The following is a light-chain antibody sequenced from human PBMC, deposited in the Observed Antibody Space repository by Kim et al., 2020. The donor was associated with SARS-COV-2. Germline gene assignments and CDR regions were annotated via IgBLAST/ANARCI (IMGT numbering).Light chain of an antibody. Sequence: EIVLTQSPGTLSLSPGERATLSCRASQSVSSSYLAWYQQKPGQAPRLLIYGASSRATGIPDRFSGSGSGTDFTLTISRLDPEDFAVYYCQQYGSSPLTFGGGTKLEI. V-gene: IGKV3-20*01. CDR3: QQYGSSPLT. J-gene: IGKJ4*01. CDR1: QSVSSSY. CDR2: GAS.